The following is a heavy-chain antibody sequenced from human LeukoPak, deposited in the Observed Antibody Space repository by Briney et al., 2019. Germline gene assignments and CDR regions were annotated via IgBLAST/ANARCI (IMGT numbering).Heavy chain of an antibody. Sequence: SETLSLTCAVYGGSFSGYYWSWIRQAPGMGLEWIGEINHSGSTNYNPSLKSRVTISVDTSKNQFSLKLSSVTAADTAVYYCARGRSSGYSSPFDYWGQGTLVTVSS. CDR2: INHSGST. CDR3: ARGRSSGYSSPFDY. V-gene: IGHV4-34*01. J-gene: IGHJ4*02. D-gene: IGHD3-22*01. CDR1: GGSFSGYY.